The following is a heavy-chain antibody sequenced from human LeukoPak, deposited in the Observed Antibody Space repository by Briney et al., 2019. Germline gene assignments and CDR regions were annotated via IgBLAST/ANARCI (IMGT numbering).Heavy chain of an antibody. Sequence: TGGSLRLSCVASGFTFSSYAMHWVRQAPGKGLEWVAVISYDGSNKYYADSVKGRFTISRDNSKNTLYLQMNSLRVEDTAVYYCKEVDYWGQGTLVTVSS. CDR2: ISYDGSNK. CDR3: KEVDY. J-gene: IGHJ4*02. V-gene: IGHV3-30*04. CDR1: GFTFSSYA.